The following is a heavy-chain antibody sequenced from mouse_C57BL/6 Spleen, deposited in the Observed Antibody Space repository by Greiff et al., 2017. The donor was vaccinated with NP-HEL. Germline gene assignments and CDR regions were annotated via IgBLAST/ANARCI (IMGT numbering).Heavy chain of an antibody. Sequence: EVKVVESGEGLVKPGGSLKLSCAASGFTFSSYAMSWVRQTPEKRLEWVAYISSGGDYIYYADTVKGRFTISRDNARNTLYLQMSSLKSEDTAMYYCTRGISTMVTTGFAYWGQGTLVTVSA. D-gene: IGHD2-2*01. CDR2: ISSGGDYI. J-gene: IGHJ3*01. CDR1: GFTFSSYA. CDR3: TRGISTMVTTGFAY. V-gene: IGHV5-9-1*02.